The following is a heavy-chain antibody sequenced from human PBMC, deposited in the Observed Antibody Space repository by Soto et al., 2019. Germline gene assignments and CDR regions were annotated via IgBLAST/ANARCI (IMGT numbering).Heavy chain of an antibody. J-gene: IGHJ3*02. CDR1: GGSISSYY. V-gene: IGHV4-59*08. Sequence: SETLSLTCTVSGGSISSYYWSWIRQPPGKGLEWIGYIYYSGSTNYNPSLKSRVTISVDTSKNQFSLKLSSVTAADTAVYYCGSTRITMVRAADAFDIWGQGTMVTVSS. D-gene: IGHD3-10*01. CDR3: GSTRITMVRAADAFDI. CDR2: IYYSGST.